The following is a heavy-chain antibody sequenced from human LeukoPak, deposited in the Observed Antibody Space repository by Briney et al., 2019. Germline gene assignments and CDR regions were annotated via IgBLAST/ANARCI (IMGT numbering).Heavy chain of an antibody. Sequence: PGGSLRLSCAASGFTFNSYGMHWVRRAPGKGLEWVAVISYDGPNKNYADSVKGRFTISRDNSKNTLYLQMNSLRAEDTAVYYCARGVRIAVAGNIDYWGQGTLVTVSS. CDR1: GFTFNSYG. J-gene: IGHJ4*02. CDR3: ARGVRIAVAGNIDY. CDR2: ISYDGPNK. D-gene: IGHD6-19*01. V-gene: IGHV3-30*03.